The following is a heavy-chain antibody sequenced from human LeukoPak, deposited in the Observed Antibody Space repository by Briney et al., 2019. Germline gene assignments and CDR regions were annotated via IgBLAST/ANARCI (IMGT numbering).Heavy chain of an antibody. D-gene: IGHD6-19*01. CDR2: INHSGST. CDR3: ARDYSSGWPNFDY. CDR1: GVSFSGYY. J-gene: IGHJ4*02. V-gene: IGHV4-34*01. Sequence: SETLSLTCAVYGVSFSGYYWSWIRQPPGKGLEWIGEINHSGSTNYNPSLKSRVTISVDTSKNQFSLKLSSVTAADTAVYYCARDYSSGWPNFDYWGQGTLVTVSS.